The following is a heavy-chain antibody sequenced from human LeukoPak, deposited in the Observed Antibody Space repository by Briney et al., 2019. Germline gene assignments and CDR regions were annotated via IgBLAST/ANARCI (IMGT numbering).Heavy chain of an antibody. CDR1: GYAFTGYY. CDR3: ARDGGVATITGDFDY. Sequence: GASVKVSCKASGYAFTGYYMHWVRQAPGQGLEWMGWINPNSGGTNYAQKFQGRVTMTRDTSISTAYMELSRLRSDDTAVYYCARDGGVATITGDFDYWGQGTLVTVSS. J-gene: IGHJ4*02. V-gene: IGHV1-2*02. CDR2: INPNSGGT. D-gene: IGHD5-12*01.